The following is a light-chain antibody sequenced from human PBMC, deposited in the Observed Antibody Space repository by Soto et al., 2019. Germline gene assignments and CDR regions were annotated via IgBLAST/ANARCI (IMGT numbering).Light chain of an antibody. CDR3: QQYYTYPWT. J-gene: IGKJ1*01. CDR1: QNINNL. V-gene: IGKV1-5*01. CDR2: DAS. Sequence: DIPMTQSPSTLSASVRDRVTITCRASQNINNLLAWYQQKPGKAPELLIYDASSLESGVPSSFRGSRSGTEFTLTISSLQPDDFATYYCQQYYTYPWTFGQGTKVEIK.